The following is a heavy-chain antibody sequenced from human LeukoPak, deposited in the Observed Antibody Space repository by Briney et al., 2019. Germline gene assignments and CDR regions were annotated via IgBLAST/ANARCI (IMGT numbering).Heavy chain of an antibody. D-gene: IGHD6-19*01. CDR1: GYTFTTCA. CDR3: TIGLAGDWDAFDI. J-gene: IGHJ3*02. Sequence: ASVKVSCKTSGYTFTTCAVHWVRQAPGQRLESMGWIHADSGNTKYSQKLQGRVAIARDTSASTIYMELTSLRIEDTAVYFCTIGLAGDWDAFDIWGLGTMVTVSS. CDR2: IHADSGNT. V-gene: IGHV1-3*01.